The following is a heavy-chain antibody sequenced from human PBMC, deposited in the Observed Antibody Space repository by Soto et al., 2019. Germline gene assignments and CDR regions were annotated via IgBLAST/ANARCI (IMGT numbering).Heavy chain of an antibody. J-gene: IGHJ6*03. Sequence: SQTLSLTCAISGDSVSSNSAAWNWIRLSPSRGLEWLARTYYGSRWYNDYAVSVRSRITVNPDTSKNQFSLQLTSVTPKDTAVYYCAGTTSHQWYYMDVWGKGTTVTVSS. D-gene: IGHD1-7*01. CDR2: TYYGSRWYN. CDR1: GDSVSSNSAA. CDR3: AGTTSHQWYYMDV. V-gene: IGHV6-1*01.